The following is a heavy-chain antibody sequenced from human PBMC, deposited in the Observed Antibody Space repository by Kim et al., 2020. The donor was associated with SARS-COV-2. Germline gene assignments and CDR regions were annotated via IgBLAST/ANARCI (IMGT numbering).Heavy chain of an antibody. Sequence: SVKVSCKASGFTFTSSAMQWVRQARGQRLEWIGWIVVGSGNTNYAQKFQERVTITRDMSTSTAYMEQSSLRSEDTAVYYCAATICTNGVCPIFDIWGQGTMVTVSS. J-gene: IGHJ3*02. D-gene: IGHD2-8*01. CDR1: GFTFTSSA. CDR3: AATICTNGVCPIFDI. V-gene: IGHV1-58*02. CDR2: IVVGSGNT.